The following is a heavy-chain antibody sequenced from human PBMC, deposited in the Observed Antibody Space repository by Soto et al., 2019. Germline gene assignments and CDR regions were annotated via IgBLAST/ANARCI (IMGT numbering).Heavy chain of an antibody. V-gene: IGHV1-69*06. Sequence: SVKVSCKASGGTFSSYAISWVRQAPGQGLEWMGGIIPIFGTANYAQKFQGRVTITADKSTSTAYMELSSLRSEDTAVYYCARDDYYYDSSGFSIDAFDIWGQGTMVTVSS. CDR2: IIPIFGTA. D-gene: IGHD3-22*01. CDR1: GGTFSSYA. J-gene: IGHJ3*02. CDR3: ARDDYYYDSSGFSIDAFDI.